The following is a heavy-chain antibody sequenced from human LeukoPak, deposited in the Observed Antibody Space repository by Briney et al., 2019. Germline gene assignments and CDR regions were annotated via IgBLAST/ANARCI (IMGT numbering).Heavy chain of an antibody. D-gene: IGHD5-18*01. J-gene: IGHJ5*02. CDR2: ISYDGSKK. Sequence: PGGSLRLSCAASGFTFSSYDMHWVRQAPGKGLEWVAGISYDGSKKYYAEFVKGRVTISRDNSKNTLYLQMNSLRTEDTAIYYCAKAYDGGYSHGVMDDPWGQGTLVTVSS. CDR3: AKAYDGGYSHGVMDDP. CDR1: GFTFSSYD. V-gene: IGHV3-30*18.